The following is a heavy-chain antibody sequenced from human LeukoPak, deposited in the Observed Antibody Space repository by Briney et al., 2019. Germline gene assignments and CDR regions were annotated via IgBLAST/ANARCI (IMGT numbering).Heavy chain of an antibody. Sequence: SETLPLTCAVYGGSFSGYYWSWIRQPPGKGLEWIGEINHSGSTNYNPSLKSRVTISVDTSKNQFSLKLSSVTAADTAVYYCARGRGSTRINWFDPWGQGTLVTVSS. CDR1: GGSFSGYY. J-gene: IGHJ5*02. CDR2: INHSGST. V-gene: IGHV4-34*01. CDR3: ARGRGSTRINWFDP. D-gene: IGHD2-2*01.